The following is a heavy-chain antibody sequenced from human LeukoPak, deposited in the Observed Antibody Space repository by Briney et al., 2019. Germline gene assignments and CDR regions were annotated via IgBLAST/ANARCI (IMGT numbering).Heavy chain of an antibody. CDR3: ARDLDGSSGCDY. Sequence: ASVKVSCKASGYTFTGYFMHWGRQAPGQGLEWMGWINPNSGGTNYAQKFQGRIIMTRDTTISTAYIELSRLRSDDTAVYYCARDLDGSSGCDYWGQGTLVTVSS. J-gene: IGHJ4*02. CDR1: GYTFTGYF. D-gene: IGHD6-13*01. V-gene: IGHV1-2*02. CDR2: INPNSGGT.